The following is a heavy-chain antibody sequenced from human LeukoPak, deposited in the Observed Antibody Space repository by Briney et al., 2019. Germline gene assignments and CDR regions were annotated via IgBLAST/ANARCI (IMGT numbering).Heavy chain of an antibody. CDR2: IKQDGSEK. Sequence: GGSLRLSCAASGFTFSSYWVSWVRQAPGKGLEWVANIKQDGSEKYYVDSVKGRFTISRDNAKNSLYLQMNSLRAEDTAVYYCARDFVLAAAEDYFDYWGQGNLVTVSS. J-gene: IGHJ4*02. V-gene: IGHV3-7*01. CDR1: GFTFSSYW. D-gene: IGHD6-13*01. CDR3: ARDFVLAAAEDYFDY.